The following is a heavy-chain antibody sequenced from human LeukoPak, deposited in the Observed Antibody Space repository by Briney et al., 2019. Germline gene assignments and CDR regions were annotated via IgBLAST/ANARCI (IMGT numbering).Heavy chain of an antibody. V-gene: IGHV3-9*03. D-gene: IGHD3-3*01. J-gene: IGHJ4*02. CDR1: GFTFDDYA. CDR2: ISCNSGSI. Sequence: GRSLRLSCAASGFTFDDYAMHWVRQAPGKGVEWVSGISCNSGSIVYAYSLKGRFTISRDNAKNSLYLQMNSLRAEDMALYYCAKGDNYDFWSGYPDYWGQGTLVTVSS. CDR3: AKGDNYDFWSGYPDY.